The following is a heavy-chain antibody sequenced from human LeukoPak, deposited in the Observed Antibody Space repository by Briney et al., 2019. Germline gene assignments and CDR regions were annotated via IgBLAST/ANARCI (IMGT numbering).Heavy chain of an antibody. CDR3: AREGPDYDILTGYLYYFDY. V-gene: IGHV4-61*02. CDR2: IYTSGST. CDR1: GGSTSSGSYY. D-gene: IGHD3-9*01. J-gene: IGHJ4*02. Sequence: SETLSLTCTVSGGSTSSGSYYWSWIRQPAGKGLEWIGRIYTSGSTNYNPSLKSRVTISVDTSKNQFSLKLSSVTAADTAVYYCAREGPDYDILTGYLYYFDYWGQGTLVTVSS.